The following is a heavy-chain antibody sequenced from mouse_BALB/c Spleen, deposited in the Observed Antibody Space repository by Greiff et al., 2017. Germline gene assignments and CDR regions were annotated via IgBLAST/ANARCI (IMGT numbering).Heavy chain of an antibody. CDR2: ISRGSSTI. V-gene: IGHV5-17*02. J-gene: IGHJ3*01. Sequence: EVKLVESGGGLVQPGGSRKLSCAASGFTFSSFGMHWVRQAPEKGLEWVAYISRGSSTIYYADTVKGRFTISRDNPKNTLFLQMTSLRSEDTAMYYCASLSGDSFAYWGQGTLVTVSA. D-gene: IGHD3-1*01. CDR3: ASLSGDSFAY. CDR1: GFTFSSFG.